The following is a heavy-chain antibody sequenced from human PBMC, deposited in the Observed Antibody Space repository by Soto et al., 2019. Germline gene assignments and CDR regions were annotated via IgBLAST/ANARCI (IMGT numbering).Heavy chain of an antibody. CDR1: GFTFSSYG. Sequence: QVQLVESGGGVVQPGRSLRLSCAASGFTFSSYGMHWVRQAPGKGLEWVAVISYGGSNKYYADSVKGRFTISRDNSKNTLYLQMNSLRAEDTAVYYCAKDKSRADGDYGSRAFDIWGQGTMVTVSS. J-gene: IGHJ3*02. CDR3: AKDKSRADGDYGSRAFDI. V-gene: IGHV3-30*18. D-gene: IGHD4-17*01. CDR2: ISYGGSNK.